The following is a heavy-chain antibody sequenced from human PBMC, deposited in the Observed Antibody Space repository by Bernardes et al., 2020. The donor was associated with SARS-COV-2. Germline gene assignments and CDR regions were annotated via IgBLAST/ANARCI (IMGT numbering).Heavy chain of an antibody. Sequence: AQVKASCKVFGYTLAELSMHWVRQAPGKGLEWMGGFDPEDGETIYAQKFQGRVTMTEDTSTDTAYMELSSLRSEDTAVYYCATGFVVVPAANSLGGYYYYYGMDVWGQGTTVTVSS. CDR2: FDPEDGET. CDR3: ATGFVVVPAANSLGGYYYYYGMDV. J-gene: IGHJ6*02. CDR1: GYTLAELS. V-gene: IGHV1-24*01. D-gene: IGHD2-2*01.